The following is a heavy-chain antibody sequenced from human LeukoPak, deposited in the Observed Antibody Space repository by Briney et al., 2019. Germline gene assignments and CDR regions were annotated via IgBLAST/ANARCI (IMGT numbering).Heavy chain of an antibody. J-gene: IGHJ4*02. CDR3: ARDRTSPGSYYNFDY. V-gene: IGHV3-48*02. CDR1: GFTFSSYS. D-gene: IGHD3-10*01. CDR2: ISSSSSTI. Sequence: GGSLRLSCAASGFTFSSYSMNWVRQAPGKGLEWVSYISSSSSTIYYADSVKGRFTISRDNAKNSLYLQMNSLRDEDTAVYYCARDRTSPGSYYNFDYWGQGTLVTVSS.